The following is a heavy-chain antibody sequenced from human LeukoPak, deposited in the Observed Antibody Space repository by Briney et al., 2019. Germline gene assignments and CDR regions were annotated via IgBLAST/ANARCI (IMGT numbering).Heavy chain of an antibody. V-gene: IGHV3-66*02. CDR1: GFTLSSYY. D-gene: IGHD2-21*01. J-gene: IGHJ4*02. Sequence: PGGSLRLSCAASGFTLSSYYMSWVRQAPGKGLEWVSIIYRGGSTYYSDSVKGRFTISRDNSQNTVYLQMNSLRGEDTAVYYCARAEVIAIFDYWGQGTLVTVSS. CDR3: ARAEVIAIFDY. CDR2: IYRGGST.